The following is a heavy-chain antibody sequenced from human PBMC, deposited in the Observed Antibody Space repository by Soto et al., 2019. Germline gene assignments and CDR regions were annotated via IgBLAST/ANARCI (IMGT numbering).Heavy chain of an antibody. J-gene: IGHJ6*02. CDR3: ARASSSYYYYGMDV. CDR1: GFTVSSNY. D-gene: IGHD6-6*01. CDR2: IYSGGST. Sequence: PGGSLRLSCAASGFTVSSNYMSWVRQAPGKGLEWVSVIYSGGSTYYADSVKGRFTISRDNSKNTMYLQMNRLRTEDTAVYYCARASSSYYYYGMDVWGQGTTVTVSS. V-gene: IGHV3-66*01.